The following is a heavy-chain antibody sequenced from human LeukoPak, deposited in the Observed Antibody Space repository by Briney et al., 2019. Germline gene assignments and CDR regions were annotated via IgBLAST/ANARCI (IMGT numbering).Heavy chain of an antibody. Sequence: QPGRSLTLSCAASGFTFSIFGMHWVRQAPGKGLEWVAVIWYDASNKYYADSVKGRFTISRDNSKNTLFLQMNSLRDDDTAVYYCVRGVGVSRFNYFDPWGQGTLVIVSS. V-gene: IGHV3-33*01. D-gene: IGHD6-13*01. CDR3: VRGVGVSRFNYFDP. CDR2: IWYDASNK. CDR1: GFTFSIFG. J-gene: IGHJ5*02.